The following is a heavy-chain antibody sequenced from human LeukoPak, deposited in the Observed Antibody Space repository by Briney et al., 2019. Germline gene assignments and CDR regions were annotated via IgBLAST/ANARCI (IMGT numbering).Heavy chain of an antibody. CDR3: TRLMPGIAAAGHDY. CDR1: GVTFSGSA. CDR2: IRSKANSYAT. J-gene: IGHJ4*02. D-gene: IGHD6-13*01. Sequence: GGSLRLSSAASGVTFSGSAMHWVRQASGKGLEGVGRIRSKANSYATAYAASVKGRFTISRDDSKNTAYLQMNSLKTEDTAVYYCTRLMPGIAAAGHDYWGQGTLVTVSS. V-gene: IGHV3-73*01.